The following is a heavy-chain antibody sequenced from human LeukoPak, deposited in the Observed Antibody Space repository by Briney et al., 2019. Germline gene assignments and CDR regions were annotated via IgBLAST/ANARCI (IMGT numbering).Heavy chain of an antibody. CDR2: IYYSGST. CDR3: ARVFGYSSSWYPWYFDL. J-gene: IGHJ2*01. Sequence: PSETLSLTCTVSGGSISSSSYYWGWIRQPPGKGLEWIGSIYYSGSTYYNPSLKSRVTISVDTSKNQFSLKLSSVTAADTAVYYCARVFGYSSSWYPWYFDLWGRGTLVTVSS. D-gene: IGHD6-13*01. V-gene: IGHV4-39*07. CDR1: GGSISSSSYY.